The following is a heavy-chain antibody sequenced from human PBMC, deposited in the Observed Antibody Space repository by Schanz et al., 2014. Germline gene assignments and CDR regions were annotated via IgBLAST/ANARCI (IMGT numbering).Heavy chain of an antibody. CDR1: GFTFSSYA. CDR3: SRGECSSTSCHEVAPPDD. CDR2: ISYSGRT. D-gene: IGHD2-2*01. Sequence: QVQLVDSGGGLVKPGGSLRLSCAASGFTFSSYAMSWVRQAPGKGLEWIGYISYSGRTYYSPSLKSRLTMSVDTSKNQFSLRLSSVTAADTAIYYCSRGECSSTSCHEVAPPDDWGQGTLVTVSS. V-gene: IGHV4-59*06. J-gene: IGHJ4*02.